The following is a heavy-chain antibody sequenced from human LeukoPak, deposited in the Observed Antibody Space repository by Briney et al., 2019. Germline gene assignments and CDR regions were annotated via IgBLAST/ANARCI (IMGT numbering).Heavy chain of an antibody. Sequence: SETLSLTCTVSGGSISNNYWSWIRQPPGKGREGIGYFYSSGSTNYNPSLESRVTMSVDTSKNRFSLKLSSVTAADTAVYYCAREGEVVPAAPEEGYNWFDPWGQGTLVTVSS. D-gene: IGHD2-2*01. CDR2: FYSSGST. V-gene: IGHV4-59*12. J-gene: IGHJ5*02. CDR3: AREGEVVPAAPEEGYNWFDP. CDR1: GGSISNNY.